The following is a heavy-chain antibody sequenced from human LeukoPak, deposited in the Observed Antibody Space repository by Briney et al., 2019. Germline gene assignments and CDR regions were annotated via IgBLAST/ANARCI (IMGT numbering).Heavy chain of an antibody. D-gene: IGHD3-22*01. CDR1: GGSISSYY. Sequence: SETLSLTCTVSGGSISSYYWSWIRQPPGKGLEWIGYIYTSGSTNYNPSLKSRVTISVDTSKNQFSLKLSSVTAADTAVYYCARHGYYYDSSGYYGSFDYWGQGTLATVSS. J-gene: IGHJ4*02. CDR3: ARHGYYYDSSGYYGSFDY. CDR2: IYTSGST. V-gene: IGHV4-4*09.